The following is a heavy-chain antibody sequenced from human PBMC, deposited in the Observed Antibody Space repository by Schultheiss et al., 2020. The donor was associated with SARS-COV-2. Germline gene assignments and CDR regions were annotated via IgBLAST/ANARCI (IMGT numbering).Heavy chain of an antibody. CDR1: GFTFDDYT. Sequence: GGSLRLSCSASGFTFDDYTMHWVRQAPGKGLEWVSLISWDGGKTYYADSVKGRFTISRDNAKNSLYLQMNSLRDEDTAVYYCARDRGNFNYHFDSWGQGTLITVSS. CDR3: ARDRGNFNYHFDS. D-gene: IGHD1-26*01. J-gene: IGHJ4*02. CDR2: ISWDGGKT. V-gene: IGHV3-43*01.